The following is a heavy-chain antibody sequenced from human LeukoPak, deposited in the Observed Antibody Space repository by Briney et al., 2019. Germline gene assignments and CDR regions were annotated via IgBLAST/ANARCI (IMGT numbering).Heavy chain of an antibody. CDR3: ASRYSDL. CDR1: GGSISSDY. CDR2: IYYSGRT. V-gene: IGHV4-59*08. J-gene: IGHJ2*01. Sequence: SETLSLTCTVSGGSISSDYWTWIRQPPGKGLEWIGHIYYSGRTNYNPSLKSRVTLSIDSSKNQFSLKLSSVTAADSAVYYCASRYSDLWGRGTLVTVSS.